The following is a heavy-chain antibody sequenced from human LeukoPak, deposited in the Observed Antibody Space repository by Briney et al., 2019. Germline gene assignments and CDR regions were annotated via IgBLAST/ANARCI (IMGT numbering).Heavy chain of an antibody. Sequence: SETLSLTCTVSGGSISSSSYYWGWIRQPPVKGLEWIGSMYYSGSTYYNPSLKSRVTISVDTSKNQFSLNLSSVTAADTAVYYCARVNWNYVDYWGQGTLVTVSS. D-gene: IGHD1-1*01. CDR2: MYYSGST. CDR3: ARVNWNYVDY. CDR1: GGSISSSSYY. V-gene: IGHV4-39*07. J-gene: IGHJ4*02.